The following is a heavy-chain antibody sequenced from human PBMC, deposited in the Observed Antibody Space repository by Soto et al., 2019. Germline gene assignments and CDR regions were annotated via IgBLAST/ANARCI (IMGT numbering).Heavy chain of an antibody. V-gene: IGHV1-69*01. CDR2: IVPIRRAA. CDR3: VRDSGAKLSSS. J-gene: IGHJ4*02. Sequence: QVQLVQSGAEVKKTGSSVRVSCKASGGTFSSYRLNWLRQAPGHGLEWVGGIVPIRRAAEYAQGFQGRVTITADETTSISYVELGSLKSEDTAVYYCVRDSGAKLSSSWGQGTLVTVSS. D-gene: IGHD6-13*01. CDR1: GGTFSSYR.